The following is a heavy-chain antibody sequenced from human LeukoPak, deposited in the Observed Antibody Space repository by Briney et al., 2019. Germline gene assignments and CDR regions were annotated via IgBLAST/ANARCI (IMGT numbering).Heavy chain of an antibody. CDR1: GGSFSGYY. CDR2: INHSGST. CDR3: ARDRMARQYPYYFDY. V-gene: IGHV4-34*01. D-gene: IGHD5-24*01. J-gene: IGHJ4*02. Sequence: PSETLSLTCAVYGGSFSGYYWSWIRQPPGKGLEWIGEINHSGSTNYNPSLKSRVTISVDTSKNQFSLKLSSVTAEDTAVYYCARDRMARQYPYYFDYWGQGTLVTVSS.